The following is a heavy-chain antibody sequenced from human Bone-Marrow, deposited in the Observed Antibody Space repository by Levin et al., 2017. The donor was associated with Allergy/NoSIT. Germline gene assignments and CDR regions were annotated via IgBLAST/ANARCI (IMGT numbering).Heavy chain of an antibody. V-gene: IGHV3-23*01. CDR2: ISGSGDST. Sequence: LSLTCAASGFHFPTPAMSWVRPAPGQGLEWVSAISGSGDSTFYSESVKGRFTISRDNSKNTFSLQMNNLRAEDTGIYYCARDRVVVVGLFQSWGQGTQVTVSS. CDR3: ARDRVVVVGLFQS. J-gene: IGHJ5*02. D-gene: IGHD2-15*01. CDR1: GFHFPTPA.